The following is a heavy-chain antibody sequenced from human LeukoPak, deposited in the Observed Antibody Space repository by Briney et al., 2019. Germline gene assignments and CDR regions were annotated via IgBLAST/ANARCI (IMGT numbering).Heavy chain of an antibody. J-gene: IGHJ5*02. CDR3: ARGRRWRTTVTTGWFDP. CDR2: INHSGST. Sequence: SETLSLTCAVYGGSFSGYYWSWIRQPPGKGLEWIGEINHSGSTNYNPSLKSRVTISVDTSKNQFSLKLSSVTAADTAVYYCARGRRWRTTVTTGWFDPWGQGTLVTVSS. CDR1: GGSFSGYY. V-gene: IGHV4-34*01. D-gene: IGHD4-11*01.